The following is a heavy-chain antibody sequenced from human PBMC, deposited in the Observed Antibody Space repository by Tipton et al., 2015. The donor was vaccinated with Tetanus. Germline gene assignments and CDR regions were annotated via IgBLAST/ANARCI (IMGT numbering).Heavy chain of an antibody. CDR1: GGSINPYY. D-gene: IGHD1-26*01. J-gene: IGHJ5*02. CDR2: VYSSGST. CDR3: ARDHRLSAPYAGWFDP. V-gene: IGHV4-59*01. Sequence: TLSLTCTVSGGSINPYYWSWIRQPPGKGLEWIGNVYSSGSTYYNPSLKGRVTISVDTSTTQFSLRLNSVTAADTAIYYCARDHRLSAPYAGWFDPWGQGTLVTVSS.